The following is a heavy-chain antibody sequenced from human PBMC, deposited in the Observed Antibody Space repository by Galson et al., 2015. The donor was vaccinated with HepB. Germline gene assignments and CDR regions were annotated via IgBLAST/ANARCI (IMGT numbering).Heavy chain of an antibody. CDR3: AREGEGVGIQLWLVSGYGMDV. CDR2: IIPIFGTA. V-gene: IGHV1-69*13. Sequence: SVKVSCKASGGTFSSYAISWVRQAPGQGLEWMGGIIPIFGTANYAQKFQGRVTITADESTSTAYMELSSLRSEDTAVYYCAREGEGVGIQLWLVSGYGMDVWGQGTTVTVSS. D-gene: IGHD5-18*01. J-gene: IGHJ6*02. CDR1: GGTFSSYA.